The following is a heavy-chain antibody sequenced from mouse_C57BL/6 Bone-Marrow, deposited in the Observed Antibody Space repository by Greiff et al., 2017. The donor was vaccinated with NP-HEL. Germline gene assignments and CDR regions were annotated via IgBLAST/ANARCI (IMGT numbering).Heavy chain of an antibody. D-gene: IGHD1-1*01. CDR1: GYSITSGYY. Sequence: ESGPGLVKPSQSLSLTCSVTGYSITSGYYWNWIRQFPGNKLEWMGYISYDGSNNYNPSLKNRISITRDTSKNQFFLKLNSVTTEDTATYYCANTDYGSLYYYAMDYWGQGTSVTVSS. CDR3: ANTDYGSLYYYAMDY. V-gene: IGHV3-6*01. J-gene: IGHJ4*01. CDR2: ISYDGSN.